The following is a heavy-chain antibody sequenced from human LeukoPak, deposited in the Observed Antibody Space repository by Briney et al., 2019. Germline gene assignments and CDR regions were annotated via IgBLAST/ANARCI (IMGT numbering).Heavy chain of an antibody. D-gene: IGHD6-13*01. CDR2: ISSGSSYI. Sequence: GGSLRLSCAASGFPFSSYSINWVRQAPGKGLEWVSSISSGSSYIYIADSLKGRFTVSRDNTKDVVYLEMHSLKAEDTAVYFCARAAAAAGIAYYLDFWGQGTLVTVSS. CDR3: ARAAAAAGIAYYLDF. V-gene: IGHV3-21*06. CDR1: GFPFSSYS. J-gene: IGHJ4*02.